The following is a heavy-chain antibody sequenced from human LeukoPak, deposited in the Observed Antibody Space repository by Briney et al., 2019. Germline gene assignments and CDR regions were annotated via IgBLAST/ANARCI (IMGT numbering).Heavy chain of an antibody. CDR3: AKDTARVVDIVATTS. CDR2: IWNDGSNK. D-gene: IGHD5-12*01. CDR1: GFTFSSYG. V-gene: IGHV3-30*02. J-gene: IGHJ5*02. Sequence: GGSLRLSCAASGFTFSSYGMHWVRQAPGKGLEWVAFIWNDGSNKYYADSVKGRFTISRDNYKNTLYLQMNSLRAEDTAVYYCAKDTARVVDIVATTSWGQGTLVTVSS.